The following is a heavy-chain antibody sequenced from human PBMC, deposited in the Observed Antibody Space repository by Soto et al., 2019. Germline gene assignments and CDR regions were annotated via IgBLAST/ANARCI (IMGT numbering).Heavy chain of an antibody. CDR1: GYTFTGHY. Sequence: QVQLVQSGAEVKKPGASVKVSCKASGYTFTGHYMHWVRQAPGQGLEWMGWINPNSGGTNYAQKFQGRVTMTRYTSISTAYMELSKLRSDDTAVYYCAREGGGCSSTSCYRGGDAFDIWGQGTMVTVSS. CDR2: INPNSGGT. CDR3: AREGGGCSSTSCYRGGDAFDI. J-gene: IGHJ3*02. V-gene: IGHV1-2*02. D-gene: IGHD2-2*01.